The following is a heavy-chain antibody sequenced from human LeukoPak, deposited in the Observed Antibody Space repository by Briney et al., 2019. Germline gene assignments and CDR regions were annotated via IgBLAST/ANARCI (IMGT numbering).Heavy chain of an antibody. J-gene: IGHJ6*03. CDR2: INPNSCGT. V-gene: IGHV1-2*02. CDR3: ARTNGERITIFGVVTSYYYYMDV. D-gene: IGHD3-3*01. Sequence: ASVNVSCKASGYTFTVYYMHWVRQPPGQGLEGMGWINPNSCGTHYAQEFQGRVTMTRDTSISTAYMELSRLRSDDTAVYYCARTNGERITIFGVVTSYYYYMDVWGKGTTVTVSS. CDR1: GYTFTVYY.